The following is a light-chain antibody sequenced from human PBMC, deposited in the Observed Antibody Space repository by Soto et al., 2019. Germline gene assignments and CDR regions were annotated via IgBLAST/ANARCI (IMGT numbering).Light chain of an antibody. V-gene: IGLV1-44*01. Sequence: QSVLTQPPSASGTPGQRVSISCSGSSSNIGRNTVNWYQQLPGTTPKVLIYSNIQRPSGVPDRFSGSKSGTSASLATTGLQSEDEADYYCAAWDDSLNAYVFGAGTKVTVL. CDR2: SNI. J-gene: IGLJ1*01. CDR1: SSNIGRNT. CDR3: AAWDDSLNAYV.